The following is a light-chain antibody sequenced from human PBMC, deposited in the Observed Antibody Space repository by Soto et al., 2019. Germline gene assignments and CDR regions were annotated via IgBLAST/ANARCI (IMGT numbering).Light chain of an antibody. V-gene: IGKV1-5*03. Sequence: DIQMTQSPSTLSASVGDRVTITCRASQSINNWLGWYQQKPGKAPKLLIYKASNLESGGPSRFSGGGSGTEFTLPVSGRLPDGFGTYYCQQYNSWTFGEGPKVEIK. CDR2: KAS. J-gene: IGKJ1*01. CDR3: QQYNSWT. CDR1: QSINNW.